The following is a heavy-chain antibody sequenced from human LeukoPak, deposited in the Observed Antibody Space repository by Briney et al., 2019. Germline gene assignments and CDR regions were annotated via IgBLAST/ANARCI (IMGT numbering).Heavy chain of an antibody. J-gene: IGHJ5*02. Sequence: SETLSLTFTVSGGSISSISYSWSWIRQPPGKGLEWIGYIYHSGSTYYSPSLKSRVTISVDRSKNQFSLKLSSVTAADTAVYYCARGTERASWFDPWGQGTLVTVSS. V-gene: IGHV4-30-2*01. CDR1: GGSISSISYS. CDR2: IYHSGST. D-gene: IGHD1-1*01. CDR3: ARGTERASWFDP.